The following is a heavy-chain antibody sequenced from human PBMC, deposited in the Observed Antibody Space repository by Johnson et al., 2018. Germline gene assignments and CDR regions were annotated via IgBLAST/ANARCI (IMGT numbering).Heavy chain of an antibody. Sequence: VQLVESGGGLVQPGGSLRLSCAASGVTVSGNYMSWVRQAPGKGLEWVSVSYSGGGTDYADSVKGRFAIYRDNAKNTGYLQMNSMRPEDKAVYYCAREGYRYMDVWGKGTTVTVSS. CDR3: AREGYRYMDV. D-gene: IGHD6-13*01. V-gene: IGHV3-66*02. CDR2: SYSGGGT. CDR1: GVTVSGNY. J-gene: IGHJ6*03.